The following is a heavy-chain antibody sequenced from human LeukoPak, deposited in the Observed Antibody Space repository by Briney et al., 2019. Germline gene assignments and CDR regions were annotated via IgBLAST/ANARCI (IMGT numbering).Heavy chain of an antibody. CDR1: GLTFSRYW. J-gene: IGHJ6*02. CDR3: GREDRFGYNYAYGMDV. D-gene: IGHD1-1*01. Sequence: TGGSLRLSCAASGLTFSRYWLHCVRQSPGKGLVWVSRIDSDGVDTTYADSVRGRFTISRDNAKNTLYLQMNTLRPEDTAVYYCGREDRFGYNYAYGMDVWGQRTPVTVSS. CDR2: IDSDGVDT. V-gene: IGHV3-74*01.